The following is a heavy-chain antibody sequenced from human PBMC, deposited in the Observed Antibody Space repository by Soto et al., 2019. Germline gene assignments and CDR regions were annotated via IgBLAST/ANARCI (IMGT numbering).Heavy chain of an antibody. D-gene: IGHD3-10*01. V-gene: IGHV3-23*01. CDR3: ALRENTMVRGVPRGWFDP. Sequence: GGSLRLSCAASGFTFSSYAMSWVRQAPGKGLEWVSAISGSGGSTYYADSVKGRFTISRDNSKNTLYLQMNSLRAEDTAVYYCALRENTMVRGVPRGWFDPWGQGTLVTVSS. CDR2: ISGSGGST. CDR1: GFTFSSYA. J-gene: IGHJ5*02.